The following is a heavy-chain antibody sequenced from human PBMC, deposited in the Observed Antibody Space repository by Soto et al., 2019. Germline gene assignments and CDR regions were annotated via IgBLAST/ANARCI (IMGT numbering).Heavy chain of an antibody. CDR3: ARLRLQPHYIDF. J-gene: IGHJ4*02. D-gene: IGHD1-1*01. V-gene: IGHV3-66*01. Sequence: EVQLVESGGNLVQPGGSLRVSCAASGFNVSNKYMSWVRQAPGKGLEWVSVIYSGGSTYYADSVKGRFTISRDNSKNMLYLQMNSLRDEDTAVYYCARLRLQPHYIDFWGQGTLVAVSS. CDR1: GFNVSNKY. CDR2: IYSGGST.